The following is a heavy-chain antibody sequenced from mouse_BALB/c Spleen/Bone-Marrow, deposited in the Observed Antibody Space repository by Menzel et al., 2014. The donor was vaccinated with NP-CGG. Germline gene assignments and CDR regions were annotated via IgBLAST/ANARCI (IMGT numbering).Heavy chain of an antibody. CDR3: TRSNYGYWYFDV. Sequence: VQLQQSGAELVKPGASVKLSCKASGYSFTNYCMYWVKRRPGQGLEWIGEINPSNGGTNFNEKFKNKATLTVDKSPSTAYMQLSSLTSEDSAVYYCTRSNYGYWYFDVWGAGTTVTGSS. J-gene: IGHJ1*01. CDR2: INPSNGGT. V-gene: IGHV1S81*02. CDR1: GYSFTNYC. D-gene: IGHD1-1*01.